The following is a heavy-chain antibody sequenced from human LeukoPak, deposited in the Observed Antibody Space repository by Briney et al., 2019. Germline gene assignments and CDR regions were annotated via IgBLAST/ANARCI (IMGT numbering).Heavy chain of an antibody. V-gene: IGHV3-23*01. CDR3: AKDPNGDYVGGFDM. CDR2: NSASGGST. Sequence: GGSLRLPYAVSGFTFSSYAMSCVRQAPGKGLEWLSGNSASGGSTYYADSVKGRFTIFRDNPKNTLNLQLNSPRAQHAPVHYCAKDPNGDYVGGFDMRGQGTMVTVSS. D-gene: IGHD4-17*01. J-gene: IGHJ3*02. CDR1: GFTFSSYA.